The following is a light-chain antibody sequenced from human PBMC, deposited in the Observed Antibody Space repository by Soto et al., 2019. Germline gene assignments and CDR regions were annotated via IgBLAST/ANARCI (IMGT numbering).Light chain of an antibody. CDR3: QQRHMWPIT. J-gene: IGKJ5*01. Sequence: EIVLTQSPATLSLSPGERATLSCRASQSVSSYLAWYQQKPGQAPRLLIYDASTRATGIPVRFSGSGSGTDFTLTIGSLEPEDSAVYYCQQRHMWPITFGQGTRLEIK. V-gene: IGKV3-11*01. CDR2: DAS. CDR1: QSVSSY.